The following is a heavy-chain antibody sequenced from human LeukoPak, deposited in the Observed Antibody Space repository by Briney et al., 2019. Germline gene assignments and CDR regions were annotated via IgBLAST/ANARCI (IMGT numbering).Heavy chain of an antibody. J-gene: IGHJ5*02. Sequence: SETLSLTCAVYGGSFSGYYWSWIRQPPGKGLEWIGEINHSGSTNYNPSLKSRVTISVDTSKNQFSLKLSSVTAADTAVYYCARGRGVNYYGSGSYRYFDPWGQGTLVTVSS. D-gene: IGHD3-10*01. CDR2: INHSGST. CDR1: GGSFSGYY. CDR3: ARGRGVNYYGSGSYRYFDP. V-gene: IGHV4-34*01.